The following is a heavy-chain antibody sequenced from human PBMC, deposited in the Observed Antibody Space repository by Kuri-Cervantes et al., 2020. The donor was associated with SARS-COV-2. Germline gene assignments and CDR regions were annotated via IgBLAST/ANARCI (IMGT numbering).Heavy chain of an antibody. CDR2: ISAYNGNT. Sequence: ASVTVSCKASGYTFTSYGISWVRQAPGQGLEWMGWISAYNGNTNYAQKLQGRVTISRDTSATTAYMEVSSLRSEDTAVYYCARGELLLLSPVGWFGPWGQGTLVTVSS. D-gene: IGHD2-15*01. CDR1: GYTFTSYG. CDR3: ARGELLLLSPVGWFGP. J-gene: IGHJ5*02. V-gene: IGHV1-18*04.